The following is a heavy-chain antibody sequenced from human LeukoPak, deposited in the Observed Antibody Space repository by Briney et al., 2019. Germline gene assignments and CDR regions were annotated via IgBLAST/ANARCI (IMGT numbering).Heavy chain of an antibody. D-gene: IGHD3-16*01. CDR3: AEGGEFGTGGYYYYYMDV. Sequence: ASVKVSCKASGYTFTSYGISWVRQAPGQGLEWMGWISAYNGNTHYAQKLQGRVTMTTDTSTSTAYMELSSLRSEDTAVYYCAEGGEFGTGGYYYYYMDVWGKGTTVTISS. CDR2: ISAYNGNT. V-gene: IGHV1-18*01. J-gene: IGHJ6*03. CDR1: GYTFTSYG.